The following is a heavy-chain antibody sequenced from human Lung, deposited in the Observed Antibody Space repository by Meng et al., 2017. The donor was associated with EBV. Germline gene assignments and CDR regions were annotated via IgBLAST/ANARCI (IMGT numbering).Heavy chain of an antibody. D-gene: IGHD4-23*01. CDR1: GGSISSGGYY. Sequence: GPGLVKPSQTLSLTCTGSGGSISSGGYYWSWIRQHPGKGLEWIGYIYYSGSTYYNPSLKSLVTISVDTSKNQFSLKLSSVTAADTAVYYCARISLSYYFDYSGFPNDYWGQGTLVTVAS. CDR3: ARISLSYYFDYSGFPNDY. CDR2: IYYSGST. V-gene: IGHV4-31*01. J-gene: IGHJ4*02.